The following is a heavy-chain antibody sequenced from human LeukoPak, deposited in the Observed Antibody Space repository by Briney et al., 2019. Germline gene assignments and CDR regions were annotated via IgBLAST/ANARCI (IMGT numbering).Heavy chain of an antibody. CDR2: ISSSSSTI. Sequence: GGSLRLSCAASGFTFSSYSMNWVRQAPGKGLEWVSYISSSSSTIYYADSVKGRFTISRDNAKNSLYLQMNSLRAEDTAVYYCARGPSSSWYVWFDPWGQGTLVTVSS. CDR1: GFTFSSYS. V-gene: IGHV3-48*04. D-gene: IGHD6-13*01. CDR3: ARGPSSSWYVWFDP. J-gene: IGHJ5*02.